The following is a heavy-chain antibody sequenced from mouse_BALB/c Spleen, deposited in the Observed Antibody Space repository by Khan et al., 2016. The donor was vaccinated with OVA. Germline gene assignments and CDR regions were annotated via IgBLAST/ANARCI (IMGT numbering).Heavy chain of an antibody. CDR3: ERGEALYHFDH. V-gene: IGHV1S132*01. D-gene: IGHD3-2*02. Sequence: QIQLVQSGAELVRPGASVKLSCKTSGYTFTSYWIHWVKQRSGQGLEWIARIYPGTDNSYYNEKFKDKATLTADKSSSTAYMQLSSLKSEDSDVYFCERGEALYHFDHWGQGTTLTVSS. J-gene: IGHJ2*01. CDR1: GYTFTSYW. CDR2: IYPGTDNS.